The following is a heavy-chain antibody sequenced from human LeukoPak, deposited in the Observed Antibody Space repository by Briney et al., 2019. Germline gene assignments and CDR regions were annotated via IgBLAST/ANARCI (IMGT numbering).Heavy chain of an antibody. V-gene: IGHV4-59*01. CDR2: IYYSGST. CDR1: GGSISSYY. J-gene: IGHJ4*02. Sequence: SETLSLTCTVSGGSISSYYWSWIRQPPGKGLEWIGYIYYSGSTNYNPSLKSRVTISVDTSKNQFSLKLSSVTAADTAAYYCARVHNPLALAYYFDYWGQGTLVTVSS. CDR3: ARVHNPLALAYYFDY. D-gene: IGHD1-14*01.